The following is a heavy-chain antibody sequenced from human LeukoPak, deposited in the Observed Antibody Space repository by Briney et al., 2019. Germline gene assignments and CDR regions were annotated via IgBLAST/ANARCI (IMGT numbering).Heavy chain of an antibody. CDR3: ARDTDWGSFDY. CDR1: GFRFSDYW. V-gene: IGHV3-7*01. D-gene: IGHD7-27*01. Sequence: GGSLRLSCAASGFRFSDYWVSWVRQAPGTGLEWVASINPDGSVGKYVDSVEGRFTISRDNAKNSLYLQMNSLRAEDTAVYYCARDTDWGSFDYWGQGTLVTVSS. CDR2: INPDGSVG. J-gene: IGHJ4*02.